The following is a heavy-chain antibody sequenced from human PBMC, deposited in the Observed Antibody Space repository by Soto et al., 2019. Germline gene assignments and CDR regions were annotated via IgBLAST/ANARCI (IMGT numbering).Heavy chain of an antibody. CDR1: VDSVSINSAA. V-gene: IGHV6-1*01. CDR2: TYYRSKWYN. Sequence: QTLSLTCAIAVDSVSINSAAWNWIRQSPSRGLEWLGRTYYRSKWYNDYAVSVKSRITINPDTSKNQFSLQLNSVTPEDTAVYYCARGPGIAVAGSWSWFDPWGQGTLVTVSS. CDR3: ARGPGIAVAGSWSWFDP. D-gene: IGHD6-19*01. J-gene: IGHJ5*02.